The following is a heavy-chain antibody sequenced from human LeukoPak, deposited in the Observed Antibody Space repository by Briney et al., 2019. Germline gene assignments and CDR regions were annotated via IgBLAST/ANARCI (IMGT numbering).Heavy chain of an antibody. J-gene: IGHJ4*02. CDR3: ARLDYSDIYFDY. D-gene: IGHD3-22*01. Sequence: SETLSLTCTVSGGSIISRSYCWGWIRQPPGKGLEWIGSIYYSGSTYYNPSLKSRVTISVDTSKNQFSLKLSSVTAADTAVYYCARLDYSDIYFDYWGQGALVTVSS. CDR2: IYYSGST. V-gene: IGHV4-39*01. CDR1: GGSIISRSYC.